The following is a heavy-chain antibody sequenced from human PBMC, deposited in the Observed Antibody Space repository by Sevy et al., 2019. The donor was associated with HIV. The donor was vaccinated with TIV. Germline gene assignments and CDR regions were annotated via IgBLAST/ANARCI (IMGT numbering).Heavy chain of an antibody. V-gene: IGHV1-18*04. J-gene: IGHJ6*03. CDR2: ISAYNGNT. CDR1: GYTFTSYG. D-gene: IGHD4-17*01. CDR3: VRGSTVTTYYYYYYYMDV. Sequence: ASVKVSCKASGYTFTSYGISWVRQAPGQGLEWMGWISAYNGNTNYAQKLQGRVTMTTDTSTSTAYMELRSLRSDDTAVYYCVRGSTVTTYYYYYYYMDVWGKGTTVTVSS.